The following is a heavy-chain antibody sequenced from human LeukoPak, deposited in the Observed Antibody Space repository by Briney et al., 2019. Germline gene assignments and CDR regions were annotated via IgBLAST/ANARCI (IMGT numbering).Heavy chain of an antibody. J-gene: IGHJ4*02. CDR1: GGSISSYY. CDR2: IYYSGST. D-gene: IGHD5-24*01. CDR3: ARGTGSRIGRGYSFDY. V-gene: IGHV4-59*01. Sequence: SGTLSLTCTVSGGSISSYYWSWVRQPPGKGLEWIGYIYYSGSTNYNPSLKSRVTISVDTSKNQFSLKLSSVTAADTAVYYCARGTGSRIGRGYSFDYWGQGTLVTVSS.